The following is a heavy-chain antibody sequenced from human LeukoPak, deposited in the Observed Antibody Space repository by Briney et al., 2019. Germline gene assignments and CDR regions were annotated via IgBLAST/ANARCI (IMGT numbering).Heavy chain of an antibody. CDR2: LYHSGST. D-gene: IGHD6-19*01. CDR1: GGSISSCNW. J-gene: IGHJ4*02. Sequence: SGTLSLTCAVSGGSISSCNWWSWVRQPPGKGVEWSGELYHSGSTHYNPSLKSRVTISVDKSKNQFSLKLSSVTAADTAVYYCARAAGGYSSGWYYEWGQGTLGTVSS. CDR3: ARAAGGYSSGWYYE. V-gene: IGHV4-4*02.